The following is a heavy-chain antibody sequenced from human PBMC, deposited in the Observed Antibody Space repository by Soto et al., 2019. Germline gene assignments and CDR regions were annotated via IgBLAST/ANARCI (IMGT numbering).Heavy chain of an antibody. J-gene: IGHJ6*02. CDR2: ISAYNGNT. CDR3: ARDSSSWYHDHYYGMDV. V-gene: IGHV1-18*01. CDR1: GYTFTSYG. Sequence: QVQLVQSGAEVKKPGASVKVSCKASGYTFTSYGISWVRQAPGQGLEWMGWISAYNGNTNYAQKLQVRVTMNTDTSTSTAYMELRSLRSDDTAVYYCARDSSSWYHDHYYGMDVCGQGTTVTVSS. D-gene: IGHD6-13*01.